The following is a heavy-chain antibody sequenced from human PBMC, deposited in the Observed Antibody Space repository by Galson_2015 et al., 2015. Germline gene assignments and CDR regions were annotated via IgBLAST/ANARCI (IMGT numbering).Heavy chain of an antibody. V-gene: IGHV7-4-1*02. CDR3: ALLRVAAAGTGPPEYFQH. D-gene: IGHD6-13*01. Sequence: SVKVSCKASGYTFTSYAMNWVRQAPGQGLEWMGWINTNTGNPTYAQGFTGRFVFSLDTSVSTAYLQISSLKAEDTAAYYCALLRVAAAGTGPPEYFQHWGQGTLVTVSS. CDR2: INTNTGNP. J-gene: IGHJ1*01. CDR1: GYTFTSYA.